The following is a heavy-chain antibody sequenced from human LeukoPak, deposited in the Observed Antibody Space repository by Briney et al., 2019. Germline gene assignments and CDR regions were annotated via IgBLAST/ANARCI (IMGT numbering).Heavy chain of an antibody. Sequence: SETLSLTCAVYGGSFSGYYRSWIRQPPGKGLEWIGEINHSGSTNYNPPLKSRVTISVDTSKNQFSLKLSTVTAADTAVYYCARLGVGSGSYYSYYFDYWGQGTLVTVSS. D-gene: IGHD3-10*01. CDR1: GGSFSGYY. CDR2: INHSGST. CDR3: ARLGVGSGSYYSYYFDY. J-gene: IGHJ4*02. V-gene: IGHV4-34*01.